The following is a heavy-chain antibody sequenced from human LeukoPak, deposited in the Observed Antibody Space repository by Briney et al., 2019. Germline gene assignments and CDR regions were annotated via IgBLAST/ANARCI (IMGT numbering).Heavy chain of an antibody. Sequence: SETLSLTCTVSGGSISSYYWSWIRPPPGKGLEWIGYIYYSGSANYNPSLKSRVTISVDTSKNQFSLKLSSVTAADTAAYYCARNTYCGGDCYSSPFDYWGQGTLVTVSS. CDR2: IYYSGSA. V-gene: IGHV4-59*01. D-gene: IGHD2-21*02. CDR1: GGSISSYY. J-gene: IGHJ4*02. CDR3: ARNTYCGGDCYSSPFDY.